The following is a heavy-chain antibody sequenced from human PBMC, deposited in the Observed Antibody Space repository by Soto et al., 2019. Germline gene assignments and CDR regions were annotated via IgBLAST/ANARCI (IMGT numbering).Heavy chain of an antibody. CDR1: GFTFRNYA. D-gene: IGHD6-19*01. Sequence: QAQLVESGGGVVQPGRSLRLSCVASGFTFRNYAMHWVRQAPGKGLDWVAGLWSDGTNRYYQRSVEGRFTISRDNSKSTLYLQMSALRAEDTAVYYCARVQIPVAGEWGDYWHFDLWGRGTLVTVSS. J-gene: IGHJ2*01. V-gene: IGHV3-33*01. CDR3: ARVQIPVAGEWGDYWHFDL. CDR2: LWSDGTNR.